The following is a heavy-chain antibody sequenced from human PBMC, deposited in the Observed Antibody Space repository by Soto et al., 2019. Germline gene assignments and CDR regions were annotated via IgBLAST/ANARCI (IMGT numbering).Heavy chain of an antibody. J-gene: IGHJ5*02. CDR2: ISAYNGNT. Sequence: ASVKVSCKASGYTFTSYGISWVRQAPGQGLEWMGWISAYNGNTNYAQKLQGRVTMTTDTSTSTAYMELRSLRSDDTAVYYCARDRGYCSSTSCYASRWFDPWGQGTLVTV. D-gene: IGHD2-2*01. CDR1: GYTFTSYG. CDR3: ARDRGYCSSTSCYASRWFDP. V-gene: IGHV1-18*01.